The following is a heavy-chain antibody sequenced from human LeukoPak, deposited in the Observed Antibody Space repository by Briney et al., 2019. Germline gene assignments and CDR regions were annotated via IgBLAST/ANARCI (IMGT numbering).Heavy chain of an antibody. D-gene: IGHD3-9*01. V-gene: IGHV1-46*01. CDR1: GYTFTSYY. CDR2: INPSGGST. J-gene: IGHJ4*02. Sequence: ASVKVSCKASGYTFTSYYMHWVRQAPGQGLEWMGIINPSGGSTSYAQRFQGRLSMTRDTSTSTLYMQLSSLRSEDTAVYYCARSLRGRNTHYYDTLTGYYRPANPPPKFTATFDYWGQGTLVTVSS. CDR3: ARSLRGRNTHYYDTLTGYYRPANPPPKFTATFDY.